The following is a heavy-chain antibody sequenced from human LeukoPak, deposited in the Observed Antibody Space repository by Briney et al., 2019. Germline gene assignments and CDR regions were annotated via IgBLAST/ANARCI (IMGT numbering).Heavy chain of an antibody. Sequence: SVKVSCKASGYTFSSYGVNWVRQAPGQGLEWMGGIIPIFGTANYAQKFQGRVTITADESTSTAYMELSSLRSEDTAVYYCARIRSGYYGNWFDPWGQGTLVTVSS. J-gene: IGHJ5*02. D-gene: IGHD3-3*01. V-gene: IGHV1-69*13. CDR2: IIPIFGTA. CDR3: ARIRSGYYGNWFDP. CDR1: GYTFSSYG.